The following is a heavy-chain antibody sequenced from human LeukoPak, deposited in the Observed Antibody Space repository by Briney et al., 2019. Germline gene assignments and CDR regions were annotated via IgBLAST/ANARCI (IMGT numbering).Heavy chain of an antibody. V-gene: IGHV3-7*01. Sequence: GSLRLSCVDSGVTFSNYWMNWVRQAPGKGLEWVANINQDGSEKYYVDSVKGRFTISRDNAKKSLYLQMHSLRAQDTAVYYCARDWVFWGQGTLVIVSS. J-gene: IGHJ1*01. D-gene: IGHD2-8*01. CDR1: GVTFSNYW. CDR3: ARDWVF. CDR2: INQDGSEK.